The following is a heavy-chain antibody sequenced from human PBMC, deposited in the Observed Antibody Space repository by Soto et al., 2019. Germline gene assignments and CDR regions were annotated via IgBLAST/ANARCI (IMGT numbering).Heavy chain of an antibody. CDR1: GGTFSSYA. V-gene: IGHV1-69*13. CDR3: ARDSGAPMVRGVIQAPFDY. J-gene: IGHJ4*02. Sequence: SVKVSCKASGGTFSSYAISWVRQAPGQGLEWMGGIIPIFGTANYAQKFQGRVTITADESTSTTYMELSSLRSEDTAVYYCARDSGAPMVRGVIQAPFDYWGQGTLVTVSS. D-gene: IGHD3-10*01. CDR2: IIPIFGTA.